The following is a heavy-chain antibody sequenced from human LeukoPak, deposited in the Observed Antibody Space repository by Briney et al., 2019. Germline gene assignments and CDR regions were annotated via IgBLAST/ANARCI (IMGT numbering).Heavy chain of an antibody. Sequence: SEPLSLTCTVSGGSIISSSYYWGWIRQPPGQGLEWIGSIYYSGSTYYNPSLKSRVTISVDTSKNQFSLKLSSVTAADTAVYYCARALQDIVVVPAAAFVYWGQGTLVTVSS. D-gene: IGHD2-2*01. V-gene: IGHV4-39*01. J-gene: IGHJ4*02. CDR3: ARALQDIVVVPAAAFVY. CDR2: IYYSGST. CDR1: GGSIISSSYY.